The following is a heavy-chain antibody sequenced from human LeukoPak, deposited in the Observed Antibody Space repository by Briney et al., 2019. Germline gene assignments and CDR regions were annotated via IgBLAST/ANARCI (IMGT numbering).Heavy chain of an antibody. V-gene: IGHV3-7*01. D-gene: IGHD3-16*01. CDR2: IKQDGSEK. Sequence: GGSLRLSCTGSGFTFRTYWISWVRQAPGKGLEWVANIKQDGSEKYYVDSVKGRFTISRDNSKNTMYLQMNNLRAEDTAVYYCARRGTPNAFDLWGQGTMVTVSS. J-gene: IGHJ3*01. CDR1: GFTFRTYW. CDR3: ARRGTPNAFDL.